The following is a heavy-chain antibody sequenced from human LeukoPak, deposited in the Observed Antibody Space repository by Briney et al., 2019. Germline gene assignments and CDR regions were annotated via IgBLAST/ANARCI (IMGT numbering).Heavy chain of an antibody. CDR1: GGAMSRFY. J-gene: IGHJ4*02. Sequence: SGTLSLTCTVSGGAMSRFYWSWIRQPPGKGLEGIGYIYYSGSTNYNPSLKSRVTISLDTSRNQFSLKLSSVTAADAAVYYCARQGTYTATFDYWGRGRLVTVSS. V-gene: IGHV4-59*08. D-gene: IGHD5-18*01. CDR3: ARQGTYTATFDY. CDR2: IYYSGST.